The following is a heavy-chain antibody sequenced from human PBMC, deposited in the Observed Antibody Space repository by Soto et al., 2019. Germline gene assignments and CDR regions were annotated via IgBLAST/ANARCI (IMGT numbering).Heavy chain of an antibody. CDR2: MYAAGST. CDR1: GFTISSNY. CDR3: ARGSNSNNWKLFDY. Sequence: EVQLVESGGGLVQPGGSLRLSCAVTGFTISSNYMNWVRQAPGKGLEWVSVMYAAGSTYYEDSVKSRCNISRDNSKNTVYLQMNSLRGEDTAVYYCARGSNSNNWKLFDYWGQGTLVTVSS. D-gene: IGHD1-1*01. V-gene: IGHV3-66*01. J-gene: IGHJ4*02.